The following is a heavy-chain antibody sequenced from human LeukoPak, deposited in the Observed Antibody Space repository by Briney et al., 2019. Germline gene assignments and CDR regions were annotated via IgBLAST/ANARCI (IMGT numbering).Heavy chain of an antibody. D-gene: IGHD4-23*01. Sequence: SSETLSLTCAVYVGSFSGYYWSWIRQPPGKGLEWIGEINHSGSTNNNPSLKSRATISVDTSKNQFSLKLTSVTAADTPVYYCARGSRGGSSGGHWYFDLWGRGALVTVSS. CDR2: INHSGST. CDR1: VGSFSGYY. CDR3: ARGSRGGSSGGHWYFDL. V-gene: IGHV4-34*04. J-gene: IGHJ2*01.